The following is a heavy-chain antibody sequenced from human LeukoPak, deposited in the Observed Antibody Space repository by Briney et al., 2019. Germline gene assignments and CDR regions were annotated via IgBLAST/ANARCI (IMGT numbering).Heavy chain of an antibody. CDR2: INHSGST. Sequence: PSETLSLTCAVYGGSFSDYYWNWIRQPPGKGLEWIGEINHSGSTNYNPSLKSRVTISVDTSKNQFSLKLSSVTAADTAVYFCARGRVSSSTWHSTYYYYFYMDVWGKGTTVTVSS. CDR3: ARGRVSSSTWHSTYYYYFYMDV. D-gene: IGHD4-11*01. CDR1: GGSFSDYY. J-gene: IGHJ6*03. V-gene: IGHV4-34*01.